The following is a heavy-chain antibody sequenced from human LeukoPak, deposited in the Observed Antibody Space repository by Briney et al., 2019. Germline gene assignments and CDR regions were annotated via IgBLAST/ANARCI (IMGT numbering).Heavy chain of an antibody. D-gene: IGHD3-10*01. Sequence: PGGSLRLSCAASGFTFSTYWMSWVRQAPGKGLEWVANIKQDGSEKYYVDSVKGRFTISRDNAKNSLYLQMNSLRAEDTAVYYCARDRLRWFGESTFDYWGQGTRVTVSS. J-gene: IGHJ4*02. CDR3: ARDRLRWFGESTFDY. V-gene: IGHV3-7*01. CDR1: GFTFSTYW. CDR2: IKQDGSEK.